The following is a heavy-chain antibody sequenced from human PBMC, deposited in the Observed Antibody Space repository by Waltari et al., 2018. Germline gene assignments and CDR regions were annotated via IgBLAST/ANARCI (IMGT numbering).Heavy chain of an antibody. D-gene: IGHD6-6*01. CDR1: GFTFSTYT. J-gene: IGHJ4*02. CDR2: ILYDGSKT. Sequence: QVQLVESGGGVVQPGRSLSLSCAASGFTFSTYTMHWVRQAPGKGLEWVALILYDGSKTYYADSVKGRFTISRDNSKNTLYLQMNSLRPDDRAVYYCTRGSTTAARCMDSWGQGTLVTVSS. CDR3: TRGSTTAARCMDS. V-gene: IGHV3-30*01.